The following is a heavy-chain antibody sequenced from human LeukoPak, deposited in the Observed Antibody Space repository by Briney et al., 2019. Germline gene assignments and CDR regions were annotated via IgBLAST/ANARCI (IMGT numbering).Heavy chain of an antibody. CDR3: ASGIAAAGPRENYFDY. J-gene: IGHJ4*02. D-gene: IGHD6-13*01. V-gene: IGHV3-21*01. Sequence: GGSLRLSCAASGFTFSSYSMNGVRQAPGKGLEWVSSISSSSSYIYYADSVKGRFTISRDNAKNSLYLQMNSLRAEDTAVYYCASGIAAAGPRENYFDYWGQGTLVTVSS. CDR2: ISSSSSYI. CDR1: GFTFSSYS.